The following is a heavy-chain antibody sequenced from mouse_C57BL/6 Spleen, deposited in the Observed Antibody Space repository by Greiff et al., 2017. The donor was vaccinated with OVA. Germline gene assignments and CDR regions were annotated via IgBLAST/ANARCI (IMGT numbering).Heavy chain of an antibody. CDR3: ARFITTVLRYFDV. J-gene: IGHJ1*03. V-gene: IGHV5-16*01. CDR1: GFTFSDYY. CDR2: INYDGSST. Sequence: DVKLVESEGGLVQPGSSMKLSCTASGFTFSDYYMAWVRQVPEKGLEWVANINYDGSSTYYLDSLKSRFIISRDNAKNILYLQMSSLKSEDTATYYCARFITTVLRYFDVWGTGTTVTVSS. D-gene: IGHD1-1*01.